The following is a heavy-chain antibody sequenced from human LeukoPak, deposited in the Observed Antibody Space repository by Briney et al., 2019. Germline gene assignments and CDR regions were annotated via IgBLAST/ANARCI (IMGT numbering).Heavy chain of an antibody. CDR3: AGYSSTSHTRAYYFDY. D-gene: IGHD2-2*01. Sequence: GGSLRLSCTASGFTFGDYAMSWVRQAPGKGLEYVSAISGNGVTTHYTNSVKGRFTISRDNSKNTVYLQMGSLSTEDTAVYYCAGYSSTSHTRAYYFDYWGQGTLVTVSS. CDR2: ISGNGVTT. V-gene: IGHV3-64*01. CDR1: GFTFGDYA. J-gene: IGHJ4*02.